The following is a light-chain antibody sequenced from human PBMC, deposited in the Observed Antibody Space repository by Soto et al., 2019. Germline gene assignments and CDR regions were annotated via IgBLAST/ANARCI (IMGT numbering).Light chain of an antibody. V-gene: IGKV4-1*01. J-gene: IGKJ4*01. CDR3: HQYYSIPLT. CDR2: WAS. Sequence: DIVMTQSPDSLSVSLGERATINCKASRSLLYNSNNENHLAWYQQKPGQPPKLLISWASTRESGVPDRFTGSGSETDFSLTISGLQAEDVAVYYCHQYYSIPLTFGGGTKVEI. CDR1: RSLLYNSNNENH.